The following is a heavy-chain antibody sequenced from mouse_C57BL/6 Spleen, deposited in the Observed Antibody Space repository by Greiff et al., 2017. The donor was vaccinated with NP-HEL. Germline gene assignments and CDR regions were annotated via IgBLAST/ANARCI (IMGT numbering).Heavy chain of an antibody. CDR3: TTSSSVLGAYYAMDY. CDR2: ISYDGSN. Sequence: EVQLQQSGPGLVKPSQSLSLTCSVTGYSITSGYYWNWIRQFPGNKLEWMGYISYDGSNNYNPSLKNRISITRDTSKNQFFLKLNTVTTEDTATYYCTTSSSVLGAYYAMDYWGQGTSVTVSS. CDR1: GYSITSGYY. D-gene: IGHD4-1*01. V-gene: IGHV3-6*01. J-gene: IGHJ4*01.